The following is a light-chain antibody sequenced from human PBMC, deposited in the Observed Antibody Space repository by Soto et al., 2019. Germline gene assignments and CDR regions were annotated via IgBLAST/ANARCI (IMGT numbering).Light chain of an antibody. CDR2: EVT. CDR1: TSDVGRYKF. CDR3: GSSTDTDTLVI. Sequence: QSALTQPASVSGSPGQSITISCTGTTSDVGRYKFVSWYQHHPGKAPKLLIFEVTNRPSGVSSRFSGSKSGNTASLTISGLQTEDEATYYCGSSTDTDTLVIVGGGTK. V-gene: IGLV2-14*01. J-gene: IGLJ2*01.